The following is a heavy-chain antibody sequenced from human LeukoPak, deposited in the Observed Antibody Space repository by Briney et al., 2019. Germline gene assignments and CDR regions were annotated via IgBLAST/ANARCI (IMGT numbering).Heavy chain of an antibody. CDR3: AKDRRLSTTGTTYLPDAFDF. Sequence: SGGSLRLSCAASGFTFSTYGMHCVRQAPGKGLEWVAFIRYDGRSKYYADSVKGRFTISRDNSKNTLYLQMNSLRAEDTAVYYCAKDRRLSTTGTTYLPDAFDFWGQGTMVTVSS. CDR1: GFTFSTYG. CDR2: IRYDGRSK. V-gene: IGHV3-30*02. D-gene: IGHD1-1*01. J-gene: IGHJ3*01.